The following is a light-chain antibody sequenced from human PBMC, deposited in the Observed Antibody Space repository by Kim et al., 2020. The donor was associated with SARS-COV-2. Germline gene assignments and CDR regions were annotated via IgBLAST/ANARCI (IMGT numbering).Light chain of an antibody. Sequence: DIVMTQSPDSLAVSLGERATINCKSSQSVLSNSNNKNYLAWYQQKPGQPPKVVIYWASTRESGVPDRFSGSGSGTDFTLTISSLQAEDVAVYDCQQYYSTPYTFGQGTKLEI. CDR2: WAS. CDR1: QSVLSNSNNKNY. J-gene: IGKJ2*01. CDR3: QQYYSTPYT. V-gene: IGKV4-1*01.